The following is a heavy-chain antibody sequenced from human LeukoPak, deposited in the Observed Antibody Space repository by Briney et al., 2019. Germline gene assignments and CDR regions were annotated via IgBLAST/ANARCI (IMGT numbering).Heavy chain of an antibody. CDR2: INPSGGSA. V-gene: IGHV1-46*01. D-gene: IGHD6-13*01. CDR1: GYTFTTYY. J-gene: IGHJ6*02. Sequence: ASVKVSCKASGYTFTTYYIHWVRQAPGQGLEWMGIINPSGGSATYAQKFQGRVTMTSDTSTSTVYMELGSLRSEDTAVFYCARDRAPVAAAGGRSYGVDVWGQGTTVTVSS. CDR3: ARDRAPVAAAGGRSYGVDV.